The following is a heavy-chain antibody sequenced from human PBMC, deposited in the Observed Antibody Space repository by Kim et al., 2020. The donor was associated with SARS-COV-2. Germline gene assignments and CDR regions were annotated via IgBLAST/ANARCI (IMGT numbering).Heavy chain of an antibody. CDR1: GFTFSSYD. Sequence: GGSLRLSCVASGFTFSSYDMTWVRHPPGKGLEWVSVISGSGGTTFYADSVKGRFTVSRDNLKNTLYLQMNSLRAEDTAVYYCAYTQRPTPIDFWGQGTLVIVSS. V-gene: IGHV3-23*01. D-gene: IGHD2-2*02. CDR3: AYTQRPTPIDF. J-gene: IGHJ4*02. CDR2: ISGSGGTT.